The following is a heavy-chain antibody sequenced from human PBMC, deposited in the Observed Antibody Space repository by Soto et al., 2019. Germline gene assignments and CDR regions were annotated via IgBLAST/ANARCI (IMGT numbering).Heavy chain of an antibody. Sequence: GSLRLSCVGSGFTFSSYEMNWVRQAPGKGLEWVSYITSNGDTIYYTDSVKGRFTISRDNAKNTLYLQMNSLRAEDTAVYYCAKGLLIMVRKVIIPPQYYYGMDVWGQGTTVTVSS. J-gene: IGHJ6*02. CDR2: ITSNGDTI. V-gene: IGHV3-48*03. CDR1: GFTFSSYE. D-gene: IGHD3-10*01. CDR3: AKGLLIMVRKVIIPPQYYYGMDV.